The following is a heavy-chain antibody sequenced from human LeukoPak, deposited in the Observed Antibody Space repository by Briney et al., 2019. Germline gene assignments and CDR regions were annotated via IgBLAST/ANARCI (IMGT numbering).Heavy chain of an antibody. CDR2: ISPNTGGT. V-gene: IGHV1-2*02. D-gene: IGHD2-15*01. CDR1: GYTFKMFY. Sequence: EAPVKVSCKASGYTFKMFYIHWVRQAPGQGLEWLGWISPNTGGTNYAQNFQGRVTMTRDTSISSVYMELHRLTSDDTALYYCARGVDGGFHPYFLQHWGQATLVTVSS. J-gene: IGHJ4*02. CDR3: ARGVDGGFHPYFLQH.